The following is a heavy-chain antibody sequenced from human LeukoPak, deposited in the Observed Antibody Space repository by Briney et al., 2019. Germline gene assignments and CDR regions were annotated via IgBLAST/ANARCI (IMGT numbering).Heavy chain of an antibody. D-gene: IGHD3-3*01. CDR2: INPNSGGT. Sequence: GASVKVSCKASGYTFTSYYMHWVRQAPGQGLEWMGWINPNSGGTNYAQKFQGRVTMTRDTSISTAYMELSRLRSDDTAVYYCAITIFGVVIPVGMDVWGQGTTVTVSS. CDR1: GYTFTSYY. J-gene: IGHJ6*02. V-gene: IGHV1-2*02. CDR3: AITIFGVVIPVGMDV.